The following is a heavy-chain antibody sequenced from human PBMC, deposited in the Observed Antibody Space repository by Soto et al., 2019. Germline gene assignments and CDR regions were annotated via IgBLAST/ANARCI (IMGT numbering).Heavy chain of an antibody. CDR2: ISAYNGNT. V-gene: IGHV1-18*04. CDR1: GYTFTSYG. D-gene: IGHD3-3*01. J-gene: IGHJ4*02. CDR3: ARDSTRLTIFGVVDSFDY. Sequence: ASVKVSCKASGYTFTSYGISWVRQAPGQGLEWMGWISAYNGNTNYVQKLQGRVTMTTDTSTSTAYMELRSLRSDDTAVYYCARDSTRLTIFGVVDSFDYWGQGTLVTVSS.